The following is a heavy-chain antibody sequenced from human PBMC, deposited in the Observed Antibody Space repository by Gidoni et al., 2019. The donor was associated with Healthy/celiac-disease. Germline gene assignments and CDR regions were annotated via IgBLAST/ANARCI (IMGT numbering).Heavy chain of an antibody. CDR2: IIPIFGTA. Sequence: VQLVQSGAEVKKPGSSVKVSCQASGGTFSSYAISWVRQAPGQGLGWMGGIIPIFGTANYAQKFQGRVTITADESTSTAYMELSSLRSEDTAVYYCARTIAAAGGYLVYWGQGTLVTVSS. CDR3: ARTIAAAGGYLVY. CDR1: GGTFSSYA. J-gene: IGHJ4*02. D-gene: IGHD6-13*01. V-gene: IGHV1-69*01.